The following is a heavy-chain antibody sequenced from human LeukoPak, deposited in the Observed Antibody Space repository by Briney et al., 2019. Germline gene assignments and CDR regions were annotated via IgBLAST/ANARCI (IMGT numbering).Heavy chain of an antibody. CDR2: IYPDDSDT. D-gene: IGHD4-17*01. J-gene: IGHJ3*02. V-gene: IGHV5-51*01. CDR1: GYIFTSYW. CDR3: ARRKNTESYGDDAFDI. Sequence: GESLKISCQGSGYIFTSYWIGWVRQMPGKGLEWMGIIYPDDSDTRYSPSFQGQVTISADKSISTAYLQWSSLKASDTAMYYCARRKNTESYGDDAFDIWGQGTMVTVSS.